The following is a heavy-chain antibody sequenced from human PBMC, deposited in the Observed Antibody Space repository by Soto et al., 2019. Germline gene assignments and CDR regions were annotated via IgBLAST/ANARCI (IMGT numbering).Heavy chain of an antibody. Sequence: PSETLSLTCAVYGGSFSGYYWSWIRQPPGKGLKWIGEINHSGSTNYNPSLKSRVTISVDTSKNQFSLKLSSVTAADTAVYYCARGQVYPRYCSSTSCPPRTCFDYWGQGTLVTVSS. D-gene: IGHD2-2*01. V-gene: IGHV4-34*01. J-gene: IGHJ4*02. CDR3: ARGQVYPRYCSSTSCPPRTCFDY. CDR1: GGSFSGYY. CDR2: INHSGST.